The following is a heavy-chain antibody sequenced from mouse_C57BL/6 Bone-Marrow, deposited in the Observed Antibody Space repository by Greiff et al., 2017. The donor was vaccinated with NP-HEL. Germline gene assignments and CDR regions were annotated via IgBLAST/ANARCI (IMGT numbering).Heavy chain of an antibody. CDR1: GYSFTSYY. CDR2: IYPGSGNT. Sequence: QVQLQQSGPELVKPGASVKISCKASGYSFTSYYIHWVKQRPGQGLEWIGWIYPGSGNTKYNEKFKGKATLTADTSSSTAYMQLSSLTSEDSAVYYCVYGYDVTWFAYWGQGTLVTVSA. D-gene: IGHD2-2*01. J-gene: IGHJ3*01. V-gene: IGHV1-66*01. CDR3: VYGYDVTWFAY.